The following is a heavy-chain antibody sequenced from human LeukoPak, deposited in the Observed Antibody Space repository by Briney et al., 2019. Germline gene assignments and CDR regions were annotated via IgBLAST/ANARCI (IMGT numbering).Heavy chain of an antibody. Sequence: SETLSLTCTVSGGSISSYYWSWIHQPPGKGLEWIGYIYYSGSTNYNPSLKSRVTISVDTSKNQFSLKLSSVTAADTAVYYCARMNYYYYYMDVWGKGTTVTISS. CDR2: IYYSGST. CDR1: GGSISSYY. J-gene: IGHJ6*03. V-gene: IGHV4-59*01. CDR3: ARMNYYYYYMDV.